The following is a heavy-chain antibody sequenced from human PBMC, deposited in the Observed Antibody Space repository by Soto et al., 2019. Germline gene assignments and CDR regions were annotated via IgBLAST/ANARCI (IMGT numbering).Heavy chain of an antibody. CDR3: AHRRDSSVYFDH. D-gene: IGHD3-22*01. CDR1: GFSLTTSGVG. J-gene: IGHJ4*02. CDR2: IYWDDDK. Sequence: QITLKESGPTLVKPTQTLTLTCTFSGFSLTTSGVGVGWIRQPPGKALEWLALIYWDDDKRYSPSLKSRLTSTKDTSKNQVVLTMTNMDAVDTATYYCAHRRDSSVYFDHWGQGTRVTVSS. V-gene: IGHV2-5*02.